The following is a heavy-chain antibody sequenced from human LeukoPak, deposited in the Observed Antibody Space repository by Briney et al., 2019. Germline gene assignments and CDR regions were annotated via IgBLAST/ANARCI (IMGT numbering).Heavy chain of an antibody. CDR2: IYHSGST. Sequence: SETLSLTCTVSGYSISSGYYWGWIRPPPGKGLEWIGNIYHSGSTYYNPPLKSRVTISVDTSKNQFSLKMNTVTAADTAVYYCASGWSSLLFIVASPWGQGSLVTVSS. CDR3: ASGWSSLLFIVASP. V-gene: IGHV4-38-2*02. CDR1: GYSISSGYY. J-gene: IGHJ5*02. D-gene: IGHD5-12*01.